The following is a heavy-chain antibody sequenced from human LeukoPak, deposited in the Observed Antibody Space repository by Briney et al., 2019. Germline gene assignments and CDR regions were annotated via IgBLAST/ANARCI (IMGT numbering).Heavy chain of an antibody. CDR1: GGSISSYY. J-gene: IGHJ3*02. CDR2: MYYSGNT. D-gene: IGHD1-26*01. V-gene: IGHV4-59*08. CDR3: ARPTLVGARNAFDI. Sequence: SETLSLTCNVSGGSISSYYWSWIRQPPGKGLEWIGYMYYSGNTNYNPSLKSRVTTSVDSSKNQFSLKLSSATAADTAVYYCARPTLVGARNAFDIWGQGTMVTVSS.